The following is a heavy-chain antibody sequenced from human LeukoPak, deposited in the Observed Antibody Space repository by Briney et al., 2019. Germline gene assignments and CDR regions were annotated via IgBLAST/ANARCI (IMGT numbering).Heavy chain of an antibody. CDR2: INKDGSEK. Sequence: PGGSLRLSCAASGFTFSNYYMSWVRQAPGKGLERVAHINKDGSEKYYVDSVKGRFTISRDNAKNSLYLQMNSLRVEDTAVYYCARDKVTYWGRGTLVTVSS. CDR1: GFTFSNYY. CDR3: ARDKVTY. J-gene: IGHJ4*02. V-gene: IGHV3-7*01.